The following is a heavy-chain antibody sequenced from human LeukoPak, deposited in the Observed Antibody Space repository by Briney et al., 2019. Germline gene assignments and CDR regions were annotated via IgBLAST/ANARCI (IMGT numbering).Heavy chain of an antibody. CDR3: ARGLLLE. D-gene: IGHD3-9*01. J-gene: IGHJ4*02. V-gene: IGHV3-48*03. CDR1: GFTYSSYE. Sequence: GSPRLSCAASGFTYSSYEMNWVCQAPGKGLEWVSYIRSSGSIIVYADSVKGRFTISRDSAKNSVYLQMNSLRAEDTAVYYCARGLLLEWGQGTMVTVSS. CDR2: IRSSGSII.